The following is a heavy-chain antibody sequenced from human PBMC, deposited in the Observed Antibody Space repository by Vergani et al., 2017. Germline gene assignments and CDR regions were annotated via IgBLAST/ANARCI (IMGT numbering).Heavy chain of an antibody. D-gene: IGHD2-21*01. CDR2: IYDSGDT. Sequence: QVQLQESGPGLVKPSETLSLTCSVSGDSMHTYYWTWIRQPPGKGLEWIGYIYDSGDTKYNPSLKSRVTMSLDTSKNQFSLNLDSVTAADTAVYYCARGALWWLRQIDSWGQGTLVTVSS. V-gene: IGHV4-59*01. CDR1: GDSMHTYY. CDR3: ARGALWWLRQIDS. J-gene: IGHJ4*02.